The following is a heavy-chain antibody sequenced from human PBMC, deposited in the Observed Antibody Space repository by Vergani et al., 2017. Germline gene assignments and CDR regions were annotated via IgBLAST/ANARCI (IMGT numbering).Heavy chain of an antibody. V-gene: IGHV5-51*03. J-gene: IGHJ4*02. CDR3: AKDIVTTGSYFDY. CDR1: GYRFTSYW. CDR2: IYPGDSDT. D-gene: IGHD2-15*01. Sequence: VQLVESGAEVKKPGESLKISCKGSGYRFTSYWIGWVRQMPGKGLEWMGIIYPGDSDTRYSPSFQGQVTISADKSISTAYLQWSSLKASDTAMYYCAKDIVTTGSYFDYWGQGTLVTVSS.